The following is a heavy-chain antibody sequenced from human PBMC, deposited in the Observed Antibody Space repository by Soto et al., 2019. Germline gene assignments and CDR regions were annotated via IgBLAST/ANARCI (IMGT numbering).Heavy chain of an antibody. J-gene: IGHJ4*02. V-gene: IGHV3-11*05. Sequence: QVQLVESGGGLVKPGGSLRLSCAASGFTFSDYYMSWIRQAPGKGLEWVSYISSSSSYTNYADSVKGRFTISRDNAKNSLYLQMNGLRAEDTAVYYCAARRVTVVDYWGQGTLVTVSS. CDR3: AARRVTVVDY. CDR2: ISSSSSYT. D-gene: IGHD4-17*01. CDR1: GFTFSDYY.